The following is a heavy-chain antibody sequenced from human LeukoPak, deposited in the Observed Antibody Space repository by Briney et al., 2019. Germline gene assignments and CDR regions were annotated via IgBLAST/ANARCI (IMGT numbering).Heavy chain of an antibody. V-gene: IGHV3-7*01. Sequence: GGSLRLSCAVSGFTFSDYAMSWVRQAPGKGLEWVANIKQDGSEKYYVDSVKGRFTISRDNAKNSLYLQMNSLRAEDTAVYYCARDELRYFDWLLGAFDYWGQGTLVTVSS. CDR1: GFTFSDYA. J-gene: IGHJ4*02. CDR3: ARDELRYFDWLLGAFDY. CDR2: IKQDGSEK. D-gene: IGHD3-9*01.